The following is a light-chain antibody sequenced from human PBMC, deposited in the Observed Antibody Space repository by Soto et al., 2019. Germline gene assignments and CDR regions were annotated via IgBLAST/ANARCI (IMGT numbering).Light chain of an antibody. CDR3: QQRSNWPPIT. V-gene: IGKV3D-20*02. Sequence: DIVLTQSPGTLSLSPGERATLSCRASQSVSSSYLAWYQQKPGQAPRLLIYGAFNRATGIPARFSGSGSGTDFTLTISSLEPEDFAVYYCQQRSNWPPITFGQGTRLEIK. CDR1: QSVSSSY. CDR2: GAF. J-gene: IGKJ5*01.